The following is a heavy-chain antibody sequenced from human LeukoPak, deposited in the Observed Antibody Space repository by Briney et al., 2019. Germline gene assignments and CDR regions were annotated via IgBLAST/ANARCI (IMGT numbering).Heavy chain of an antibody. CDR2: ISSSSSTI. D-gene: IGHD3-3*01. CDR3: AKGLRFLEWCP. Sequence: GGSLRLSCAASGFTFSTYSMNWVRQAPGKGLEWVSCISSSSSTIYYADSVKGRFTISRDNSKNTLYLQMISLRADDTAVYYCAKGLRFLEWCPWGQGTLVTVSS. V-gene: IGHV3-48*01. J-gene: IGHJ5*02. CDR1: GFTFSTYS.